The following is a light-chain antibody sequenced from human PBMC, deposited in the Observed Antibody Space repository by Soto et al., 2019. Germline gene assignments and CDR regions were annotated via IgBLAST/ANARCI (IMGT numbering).Light chain of an antibody. V-gene: IGKV3-20*01. Sequence: DIGLTQSPGTLSLSPGERATLSCRASQSVSSTYIAWYQQKRGQAPRLLMYDASNRATGIPDRFSGSGSGTDFSLTISMLEPEDFAIYYCHHFGRSPGTFGQGTKVEIK. CDR3: HHFGRSPGT. J-gene: IGKJ1*01. CDR2: DAS. CDR1: QSVSSTY.